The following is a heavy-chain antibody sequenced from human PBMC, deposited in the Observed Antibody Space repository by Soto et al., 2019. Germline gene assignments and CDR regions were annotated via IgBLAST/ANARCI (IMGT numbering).Heavy chain of an antibody. CDR2: ISSSSSYI. Sequence: PGGSLRLSGAASGFTFSSYSMNWVRQAPGKGLEWVSSISSSSSYIYYADSVKGRFTISRDNAKNSLYLQMNSLRAEDTAVYYCARDGRISSSSPSYYYGMDVWGRGTTVTVSS. J-gene: IGHJ6*02. CDR3: ARDGRISSSSPSYYYGMDV. D-gene: IGHD6-6*01. CDR1: GFTFSSYS. V-gene: IGHV3-21*01.